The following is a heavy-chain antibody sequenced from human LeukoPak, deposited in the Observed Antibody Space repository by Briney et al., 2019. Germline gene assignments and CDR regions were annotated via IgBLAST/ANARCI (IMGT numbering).Heavy chain of an antibody. D-gene: IGHD4-17*01. V-gene: IGHV4-30-4*01. J-gene: IGHJ5*01. CDR3: ARVRQFGTVGFVS. CDR1: DGSITVDDYD. Sequence: PLTLTRTVSDGSITVDDYDGSCSRQPPGKSLEWIGYIYYSASTYNNPSLRSRVTISVEKSKNPFALKLSSVTAADTAVYFCARVRQFGTVGFVSWGQGALVAVSS. CDR2: IYYSAST.